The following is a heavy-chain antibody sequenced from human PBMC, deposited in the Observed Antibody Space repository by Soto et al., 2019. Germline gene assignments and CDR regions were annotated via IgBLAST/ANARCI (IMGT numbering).Heavy chain of an antibody. Sequence: SETLSLTCAVYGGSFSGYYWSWIRQPPGKGLEWIGEINHSGSTNYNPSLKSRVTISVDTSKNQFSLKLSSVTAADTAVYYCATGPVRNLFAPWGQGTLVTGSS. V-gene: IGHV4-34*01. CDR3: ATGPVRNLFAP. J-gene: IGHJ5*02. D-gene: IGHD3-10*01. CDR2: INHSGST. CDR1: GGSFSGYY.